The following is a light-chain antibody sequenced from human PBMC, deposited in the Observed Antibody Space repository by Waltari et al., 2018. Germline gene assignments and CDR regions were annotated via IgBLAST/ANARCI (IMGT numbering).Light chain of an antibody. CDR1: TSEFGGINL. J-gene: IGLJ1*01. V-gene: IGLV2-14*01. Sequence: SPLTQLAPVSGPPGQSITVSATGPTSEFGGINLFPWYQKHPGKAPKLLIYDVSKRPSGVSNRFSGSKSGNTASLTISGLQAEDEADYYCSSYTSNSTYVFGTGTKVTVL. CDR3: SSYTSNSTYV. CDR2: DVS.